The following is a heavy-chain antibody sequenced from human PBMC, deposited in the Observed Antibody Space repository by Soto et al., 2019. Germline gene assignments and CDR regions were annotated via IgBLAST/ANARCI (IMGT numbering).Heavy chain of an antibody. CDR2: ISSGSTNI. Sequence: QVQLVESGGGLVQPGGSLRLSCAASGFTFSDFYMNWIRQAPGKGLEWISYISSGSTNIFYADSVKGRFTVSRDNAKNSVYLQMDSLRAEDTAVYYCARDRNAAGSDYWGQGTLVTVSS. CDR3: ARDRNAAGSDY. D-gene: IGHD1-1*01. V-gene: IGHV3-11*01. J-gene: IGHJ4*02. CDR1: GFTFSDFY.